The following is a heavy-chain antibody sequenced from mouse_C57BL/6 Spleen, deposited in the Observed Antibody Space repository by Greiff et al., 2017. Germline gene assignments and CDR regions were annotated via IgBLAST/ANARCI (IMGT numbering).Heavy chain of an antibody. D-gene: IGHD1-1*01. CDR1: GYTFTDYY. J-gene: IGHJ1*03. Sequence: VQLQQSGPELVKPGASVKISCKASGYTFTDYYMNWVKQSHGPSLEWIGDINPNTGGTSYNKTFKGKATLTVDKSSSTAYMELRSLTSEDSAVYDCAREVFITTAGYCDVWGTGTTVTVSS. V-gene: IGHV1-26*01. CDR2: INPNTGGT. CDR3: AREVFITTAGYCDV.